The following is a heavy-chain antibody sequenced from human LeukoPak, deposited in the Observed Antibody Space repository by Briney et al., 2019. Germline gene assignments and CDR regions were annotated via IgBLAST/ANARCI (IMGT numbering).Heavy chain of an antibody. CDR2: ISGSGGST. D-gene: IGHD3-22*01. CDR3: AKDSDGNYVSSGYYDY. J-gene: IGHJ4*02. Sequence: QPGGSLRLSCAASGFTFSSYAMSWVRQAPGKGLEWVSAISGSGGSTYYADSVKGRFTISRDNSKNTLYLQMNSLRAEDTAVYYCAKDSDGNYVSSGYYDYWGQGTLVTVSS. CDR1: GFTFSSYA. V-gene: IGHV3-23*01.